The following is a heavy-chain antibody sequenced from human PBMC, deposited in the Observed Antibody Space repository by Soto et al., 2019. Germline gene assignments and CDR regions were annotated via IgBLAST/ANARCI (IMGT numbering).Heavy chain of an antibody. CDR1: GFTFSSYA. D-gene: IGHD6-13*01. Sequence: EVQLLESGGGLVQPGGSLRLSCAASGFTFSSYAMSWVRQAPGKGLEWVSAISGSGGSTYYADSVKGRFTISRDTSKNTLDLQMNSLRAEDTAVYYCAKDRSWQQLVDFDYWGQGTLVTVSS. CDR2: ISGSGGST. CDR3: AKDRSWQQLVDFDY. J-gene: IGHJ4*02. V-gene: IGHV3-23*01.